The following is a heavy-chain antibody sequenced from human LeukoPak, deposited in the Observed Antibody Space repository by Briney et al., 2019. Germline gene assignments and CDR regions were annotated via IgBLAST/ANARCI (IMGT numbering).Heavy chain of an antibody. CDR1: GFTFSSYA. Sequence: GGSLRLSCAASGFTFSSYAMSWVRQAPGKGLEWVSAISGSGGSTYYADSVKGRFTISRDNAKNSLYLQMNSLRAEDTAVYYCARDDGSFDYWGQGTLVTVSS. CDR3: ARDDGSFDY. CDR2: ISGSGGST. J-gene: IGHJ4*02. V-gene: IGHV3-23*01. D-gene: IGHD6-25*01.